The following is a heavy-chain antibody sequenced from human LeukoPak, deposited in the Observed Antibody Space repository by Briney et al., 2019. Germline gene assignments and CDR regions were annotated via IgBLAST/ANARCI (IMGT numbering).Heavy chain of an antibody. V-gene: IGHV1-46*01. Sequence: ASVTVSCKASGYTFTNYYMHWVRQAPGQGLEWMGIINPSGGSTSYAQKFQGRVTLTRDTSTSTVYMELSSLRSEDTAVYYCATCCRGGSYWGQGTLVTVSS. CDR3: ATCCRGGSY. CDR2: INPSGGST. D-gene: IGHD3-10*01. J-gene: IGHJ4*02. CDR1: GYTFTNYY.